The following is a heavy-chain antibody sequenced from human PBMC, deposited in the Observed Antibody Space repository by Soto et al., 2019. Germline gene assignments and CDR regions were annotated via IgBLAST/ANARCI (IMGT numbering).Heavy chain of an antibody. CDR2: IKSKTDGGTT. D-gene: IGHD6-13*01. V-gene: IGHV3-15*01. Sequence: EVQLVESGGGLVKPGGSLRLSCAASGFTFSNAWMSWVRQAPGKGLEWVGRIKSKTDGGTTDYAAPVKGRFTISRDDSKNTLYLQMNSLKTEDTAVYYCTTAMPPGTWYMDVWGKGTTVTVSS. CDR1: GFTFSNAW. J-gene: IGHJ6*03. CDR3: TTAMPPGTWYMDV.